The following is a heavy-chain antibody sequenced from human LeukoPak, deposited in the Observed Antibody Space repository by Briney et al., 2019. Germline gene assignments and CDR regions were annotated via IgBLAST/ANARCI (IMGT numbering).Heavy chain of an antibody. CDR2: FDPEDGET. CDR3: ARDYDDDYSNFNWFDP. J-gene: IGHJ5*02. V-gene: IGHV1-24*01. D-gene: IGHD4-11*01. Sequence: GASVKVSCKVSGYTLTELSMHWVRQAPGKGLEWMGGFDPEDGETIYAQKFQGRVTMTEDTSTDTAYMELSSLRSEDTAVYYCARDYDDDYSNFNWFDPWGQGTLVTVSS. CDR1: GYTLTELS.